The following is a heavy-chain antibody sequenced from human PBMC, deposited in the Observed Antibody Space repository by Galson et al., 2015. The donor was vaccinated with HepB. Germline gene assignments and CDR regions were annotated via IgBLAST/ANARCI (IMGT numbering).Heavy chain of an antibody. D-gene: IGHD3-9*01. CDR3: AKDQYDILTGYQRFDP. CDR2: ISGSGGST. J-gene: IGHJ5*02. CDR1: GFTFSSYA. V-gene: IGHV3-23*01. Sequence: SLRLSCAASGFTFSSYAMSWVRQAPGKGLEWVSAISGSGGSTYYADSVKGRFTISRDNSKNTLYLQMNSLRAEDTAVYYCAKDQYDILTGYQRFDPWGQGTLVTVSS.